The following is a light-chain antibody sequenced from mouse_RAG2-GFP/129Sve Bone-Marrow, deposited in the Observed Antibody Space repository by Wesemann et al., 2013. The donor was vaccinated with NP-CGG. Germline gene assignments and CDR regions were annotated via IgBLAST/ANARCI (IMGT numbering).Light chain of an antibody. CDR3: QQWSSSPLT. J-gene: IGKJ5*01. Sequence: QIVLTQSPAIMSASLGEEITLTCSASSSVSYMHWYQQKSGTSPKLLIYSTSNLASGVPSRFSGSGSGTFYSLTISSVKAEDAATYYCQQWSSSPLTFGAGTKLELK. CDR2: STS. CDR1: SSVSY. V-gene: IGKV4-80*01.